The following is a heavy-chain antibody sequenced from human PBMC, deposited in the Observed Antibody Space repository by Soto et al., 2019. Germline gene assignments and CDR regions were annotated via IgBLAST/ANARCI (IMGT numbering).Heavy chain of an antibody. J-gene: IGHJ6*02. D-gene: IGHD1-1*01. Sequence: QVHLVQSGAEVREPGSSVKVSCKASGGTLRTSTITWVRQGPGQGPEWMGRLIPFLQKANYAQEFQGRVTITADASASTVYMELRSLRSEDTAVYYCTRAEIGAGFYNPDMDVWGPGTTVIVSS. V-gene: IGHV1-69*08. CDR1: GGTLRTST. CDR2: LIPFLQKA. CDR3: TRAEIGAGFYNPDMDV.